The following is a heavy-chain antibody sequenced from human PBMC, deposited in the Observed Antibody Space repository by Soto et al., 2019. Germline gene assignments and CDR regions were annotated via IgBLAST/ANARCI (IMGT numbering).Heavy chain of an antibody. J-gene: IGHJ4*02. CDR1: GYSFTSYW. D-gene: IGHD4-4*01. Sequence: GESLKISCKGSGYSFTSYWIGWVRQMPGKGLELMGISYPGDSDTRYSPSSQGQVTSSADKSCSNAYLQGSSLKASDTAMYYCASTHDYTRYFDYWGQGTLVTVSS. V-gene: IGHV5-51*01. CDR2: SYPGDSDT. CDR3: ASTHDYTRYFDY.